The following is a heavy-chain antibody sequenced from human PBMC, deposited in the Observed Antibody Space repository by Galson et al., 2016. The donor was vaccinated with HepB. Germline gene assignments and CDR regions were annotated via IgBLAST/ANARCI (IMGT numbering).Heavy chain of an antibody. V-gene: IGHV3-33*01. CDR3: ARGRSGSSWVAEEDY. CDR1: GFTFSSYG. CDR2: IWFDGSRK. Sequence: SLRLSCAASGFTFSSYGMHWVRQAPGKGLEWMAIIWFDGSRKSYADSVKGRFTVSRDNSKNTLDMEMNNLRAEDTAVYYCARGRSGSSWVAEEDYWGQGTLVTVSS. J-gene: IGHJ4*02. D-gene: IGHD6-13*01.